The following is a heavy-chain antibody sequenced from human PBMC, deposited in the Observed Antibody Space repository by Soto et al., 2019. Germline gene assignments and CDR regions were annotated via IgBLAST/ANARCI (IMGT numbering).Heavy chain of an antibody. Sequence: VNVSCKASGGTFSSYAISWVRQAPGQGLEWMGGIIPIFGTANYAQKFQGRVTITADESTSTAYMELSSLRSEDTAVYYCARVGTAMHWSDPWGQGTLVTVSS. CDR2: IIPIFGTA. CDR3: ARVGTAMHWSDP. J-gene: IGHJ5*02. V-gene: IGHV1-69*01. D-gene: IGHD2-2*01. CDR1: GGTFSSYA.